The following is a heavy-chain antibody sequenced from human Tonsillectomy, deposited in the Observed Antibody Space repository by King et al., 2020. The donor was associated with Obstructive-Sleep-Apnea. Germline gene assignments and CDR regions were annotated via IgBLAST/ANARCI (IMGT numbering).Heavy chain of an antibody. CDR2: IYYSGST. D-gene: IGHD5-12*01. V-gene: IGHV4-59*01. CDR3: ARVSGYSGYDWSYYFDY. CDR1: GGSISSYY. Sequence: VQLQESGPGLVKPSETLSLTCTVSGGSISSYYWSWIRQPPGKGLEWIGYIYYSGSTNYNPSLKSRVSISVDTSKNQFSLRLSSVTAMDTAMYYCARVSGYSGYDWSYYFDYWGQGTLVTVSS. J-gene: IGHJ4*02.